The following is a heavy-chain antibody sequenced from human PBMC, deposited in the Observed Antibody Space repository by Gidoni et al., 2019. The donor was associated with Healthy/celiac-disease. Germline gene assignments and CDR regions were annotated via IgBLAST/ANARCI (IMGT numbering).Heavy chain of an antibody. Sequence: EVQLVESGGGLVKPGGSLRLSCAASGFTFSTDWMSWVRQAPGKGLEGVGRIKSKTDGGTTDYAAPVKGRFTISRDDSKNTLYLQMNSLKTEDTAVYYCTTVSIQLWLFVYYFDYWGQGTLVTVSS. CDR3: TTVSIQLWLFVYYFDY. J-gene: IGHJ4*02. V-gene: IGHV3-15*01. CDR2: IKSKTDGGTT. D-gene: IGHD5-18*01. CDR1: GFTFSTDW.